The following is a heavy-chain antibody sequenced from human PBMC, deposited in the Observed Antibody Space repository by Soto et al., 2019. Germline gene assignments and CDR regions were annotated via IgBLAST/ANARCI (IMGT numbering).Heavy chain of an antibody. V-gene: IGHV1-2*02. CDR2: INPSNGDT. Sequence: ASVKVSCKASGYTFTDYYVHWVRQAPGQGLGWMGWINPSNGDTNYVQKFQGRVTMTRDTSISTAYMELSRLRSDDTARYFCAKIGQYPPSAGQLDCWGQGTLVTVSS. CDR1: GYTFTDYY. CDR3: AKIGQYPPSAGQLDC. J-gene: IGHJ4*02. D-gene: IGHD1-1*01.